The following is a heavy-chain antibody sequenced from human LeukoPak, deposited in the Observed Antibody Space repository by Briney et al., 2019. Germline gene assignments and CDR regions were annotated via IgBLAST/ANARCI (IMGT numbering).Heavy chain of an antibody. V-gene: IGHV5-51*01. CDR3: ARRRLIAAAGIDAFDL. Sequence: GESLEISCKGSGYSFKSYWIGWVRQMPGKGLEGVGIIYPGDSDNIYSPSFQGQVTISADKSISTAYLQWSSLKASDTAMYYCARRRLIAAAGIDAFDLWGQGTMVTVSS. D-gene: IGHD6-13*01. J-gene: IGHJ3*01. CDR2: IYPGDSDN. CDR1: GYSFKSYW.